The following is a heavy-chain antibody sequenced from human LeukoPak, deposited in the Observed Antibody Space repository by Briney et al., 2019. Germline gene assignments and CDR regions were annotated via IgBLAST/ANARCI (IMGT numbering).Heavy chain of an antibody. V-gene: IGHV4-61*01. CDR2: IYYSGST. CDR1: GGSISSSSYY. J-gene: IGHJ4*02. D-gene: IGHD3-10*01. CDR3: AREAGVRGVTID. Sequence: SETLSLTCTVSGGSISSSSYYWGWIRQPPGKGLEWIGYIYYSGSTNYNPSLKSRVTISVDTSKNQFSLKLSSVTAADTAVYYCAREAGVRGVTIDWGQGTLVTVSS.